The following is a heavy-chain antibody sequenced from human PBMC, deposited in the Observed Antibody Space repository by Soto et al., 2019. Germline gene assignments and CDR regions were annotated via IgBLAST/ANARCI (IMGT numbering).Heavy chain of an antibody. D-gene: IGHD2-21*02. V-gene: IGHV3-9*01. Sequence: EVQLVESGGGLVQPGRSLRLSCEASGLTFDDYAMHWVRQAPGKGLEWVSGISWNTDVIGYADSVKGRFTVSRDNAKNSLNLQMKSLRPEDAARYYCTKAYGDAPYLLYRDLLGKGTTVSVSS. J-gene: IGHJ6*04. CDR2: ISWNTDVI. CDR3: TKAYGDAPYLLYRDL. CDR1: GLTFDDYA.